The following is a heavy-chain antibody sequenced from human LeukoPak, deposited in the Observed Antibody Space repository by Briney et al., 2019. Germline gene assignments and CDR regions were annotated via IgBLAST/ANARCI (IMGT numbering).Heavy chain of an antibody. D-gene: IGHD1-1*01. V-gene: IGHV3-11*01. CDR1: GFTFSDYY. J-gene: IGHJ4*02. Sequence: GGSLRLSCAASGFTFSDYYMSWIRQAPGKGLEWVSYISSSGSTIYYADSVKGRFTISRDNAKNSLYLQMNSLRPEDMALYYCAKDEDTNWYFKGIDYWGQGTVVTVSS. CDR2: ISSSGSTI. CDR3: AKDEDTNWYFKGIDY.